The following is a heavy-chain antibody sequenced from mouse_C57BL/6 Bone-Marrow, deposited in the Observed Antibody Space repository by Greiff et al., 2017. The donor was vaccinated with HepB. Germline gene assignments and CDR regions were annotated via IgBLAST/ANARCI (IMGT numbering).Heavy chain of an antibody. Sequence: VHVKQSGAELVRPGASVKLSCTASGFNIKDDYMHWVKQRPEQGLEWIGWIDPENGDTEYASKFQGKATITADTSSNTAYLQLSSLTSEDTAVYYCTTSHYYGSSYWWFAYWGQGTLVTVSA. J-gene: IGHJ3*01. CDR3: TTSHYYGSSYWWFAY. V-gene: IGHV14-4*01. CDR1: GFNIKDDY. CDR2: IDPENGDT. D-gene: IGHD1-1*01.